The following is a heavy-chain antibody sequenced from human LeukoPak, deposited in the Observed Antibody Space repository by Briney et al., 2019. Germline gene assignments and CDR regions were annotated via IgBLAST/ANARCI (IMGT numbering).Heavy chain of an antibody. J-gene: IGHJ4*02. CDR1: GFNFGEFV. D-gene: IGHD6-19*01. Sequence: PGGSLRLSCATSGFNFGEFVVSWVPQAPGAGLEGVVFIRDKANGGTTEYAASVEGRFMIARDDSKGLAYLEMNSLKVDDTGTYYCSRGLAAGWGQGALVTAS. V-gene: IGHV3-49*04. CDR2: IRDKANGGTT. CDR3: SRGLAAG.